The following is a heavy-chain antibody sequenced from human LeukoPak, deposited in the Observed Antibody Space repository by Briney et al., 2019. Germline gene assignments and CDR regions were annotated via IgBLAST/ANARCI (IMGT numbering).Heavy chain of an antibody. CDR1: GYTFTSYG. V-gene: IGHV1-18*01. Sequence: ASVKVSCKASGYTFTSYGISWVRQAPGQGLEWMGWISAYNGNTNYAQKLQGRVTMTTDTSTSTAYLELRSLRSDATAVYYCARVPPGGFGELSPLFDYWGQGTLVTVSS. D-gene: IGHD3-10*01. J-gene: IGHJ4*02. CDR2: ISAYNGNT. CDR3: ARVPPGGFGELSPLFDY.